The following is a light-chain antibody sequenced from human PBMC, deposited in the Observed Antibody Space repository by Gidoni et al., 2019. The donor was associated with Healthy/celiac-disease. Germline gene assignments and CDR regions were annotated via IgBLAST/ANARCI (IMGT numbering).Light chain of an antibody. CDR3: QQYNSYSLT. J-gene: IGKJ1*01. CDR1: QSSSSW. CDR2: KAS. V-gene: IGKV1-5*03. Sequence: IQMTQSPSTLSASVGDRVTIACRASQSSSSWLAWYQQQPGKAPKLLFYKASSLERGVPSRFGGSGSATEFPLTISRLHPDDFATYYCQQYNSYSLTFGQGTKVEIK.